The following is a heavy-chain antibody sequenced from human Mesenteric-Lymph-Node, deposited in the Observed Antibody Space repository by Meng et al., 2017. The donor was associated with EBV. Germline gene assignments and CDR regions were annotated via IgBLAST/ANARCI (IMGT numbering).Heavy chain of an antibody. CDR3: ARGLEVATISY. V-gene: IGHV4-30-4*01. Sequence: QVQLQGSGPGLVKPSQTLSLTCAVSGGSISSGGYYWSWIRQPPGKGLEWIGYIYYSGSTYYNPSLKSRVTISVDTSKNQFSLKLSSVTAADTAVYYCARGLEVATISYWGQGTLVTVSS. CDR2: IYYSGST. J-gene: IGHJ4*02. CDR1: GGSISSGGYY. D-gene: IGHD5-12*01.